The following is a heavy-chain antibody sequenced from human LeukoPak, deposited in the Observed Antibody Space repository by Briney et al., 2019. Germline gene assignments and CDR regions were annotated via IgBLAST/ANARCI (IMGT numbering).Heavy chain of an antibody. D-gene: IGHD7-27*01. V-gene: IGHV6-1*01. J-gene: IGHJ3*02. CDR3: ARSPKTGGAFDI. CDR2: TYYRSKGYN. CDR1: GDSVSSNSAA. Sequence: SQTLSLTCAISGDSVSSNSAAWYWIRQSPSRGLEWLGTTYYRSKGYNDYAVSVKRRITINPDTSKNQFSLQLNSVTPEDTAVYYCARSPKTGGAFDIWGQGTMVTVSS.